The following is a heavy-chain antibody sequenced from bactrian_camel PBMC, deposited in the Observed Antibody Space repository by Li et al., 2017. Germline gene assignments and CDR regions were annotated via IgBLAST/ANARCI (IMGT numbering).Heavy chain of an antibody. CDR2: IASDGRNA. CDR1: GFTFSSYY. Sequence: QLVESGGGLVQPGGSLRLSCAASGFTFSSYYMSWVRQAPGKGLEWVSAIASDGRNAYYADSVRGRFTISQEGDKTVYLQMTSLKPEDTAMYYCAQDRGGRCYYVDSVDPGDFDIWGQGTQVTVS. V-gene: IGHV3S5*01. D-gene: IGHD2*01. CDR3: AQDRGGRCYYVDSVDPGDFDI. J-gene: IGHJ6*01.